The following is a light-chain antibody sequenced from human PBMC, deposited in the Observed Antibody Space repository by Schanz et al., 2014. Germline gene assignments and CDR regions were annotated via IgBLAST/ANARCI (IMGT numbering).Light chain of an antibody. CDR1: SSDVGGYNY. Sequence: QSALTQPRSVSGSPGQSVTISCTGTSSDVGGYNYVSWYQQHPGKAPKLMIYDVSKRPSGVPDRFSGSKSGNTASLTISGLQAEDEADYHCSSHTAITTAVVFGGGTKLTVL. V-gene: IGLV2-11*01. J-gene: IGLJ2*01. CDR2: DVS. CDR3: SSHTAITTAVV.